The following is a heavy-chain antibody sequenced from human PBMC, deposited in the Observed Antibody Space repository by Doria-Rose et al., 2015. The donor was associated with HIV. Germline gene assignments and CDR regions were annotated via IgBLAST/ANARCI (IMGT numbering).Heavy chain of an antibody. J-gene: IGHJ4*02. V-gene: IGHV2-26*01. CDR3: ARIKSSRWYHKYYFDF. CDR2: IFPDDER. Sequence: QVQLVQSGPVLVKPTETLTLTCTVPGVSLSSPGMGVSWIRQPPGKALEWLANIFPDDERSYKTSLKSRLTISSVTSKSQVVLPMTDVDPVDTATYYCARIKSSRWYHKYYFDFWGQGTLVIVSA. CDR1: GVSLSSPGMG. D-gene: IGHD6-13*01.